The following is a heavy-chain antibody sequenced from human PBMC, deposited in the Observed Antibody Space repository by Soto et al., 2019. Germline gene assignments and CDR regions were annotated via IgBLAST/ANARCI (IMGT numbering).Heavy chain of an antibody. CDR1: GGSISSGGYY. CDR2: IYYSGST. V-gene: IGHV4-31*03. D-gene: IGHD4-17*01. Sequence: QVQLQESGPGLVKPSQTLSLTCTVSGGSISSGGYYWSWIRQHPGKGLEWIGYIYYSGSTYYNPSLKRRVTISVDTSKNQCSLKLSSVTAADTAVYYCARGTTVVKYGMDVWGQGTTVTVSS. J-gene: IGHJ6*02. CDR3: ARGTTVVKYGMDV.